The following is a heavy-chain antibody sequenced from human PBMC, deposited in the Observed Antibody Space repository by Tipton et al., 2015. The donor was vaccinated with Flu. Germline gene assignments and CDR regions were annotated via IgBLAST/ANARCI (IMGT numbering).Heavy chain of an antibody. Sequence: LRLSCTVSGGSISSSYWSWIRQPAGKGLEWIGRMYTSGTTKYNPSLKSRVTMSVDTTKKQFSLKLSSVTAADTAVYYCARGSGSGTYMIFDFWGQGTLVSVSS. CDR3: ARGSGSGTYMIFDF. D-gene: IGHD3-10*01. CDR1: GGSISSSY. CDR2: MYTSGTT. V-gene: IGHV4-4*07. J-gene: IGHJ5*01.